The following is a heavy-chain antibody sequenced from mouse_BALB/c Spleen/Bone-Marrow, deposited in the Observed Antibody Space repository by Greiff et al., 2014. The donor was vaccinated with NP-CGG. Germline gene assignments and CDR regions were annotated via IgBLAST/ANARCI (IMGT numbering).Heavy chain of an antibody. V-gene: IGHV3-6*02. CDR1: GYSITSGYY. D-gene: IGHD1-1*01. Sequence: EESGPGLVKPSQSLSLTCSVTGYSITSGYYWNWIRQFPGNKLEWMGYISYDGSNNYNPSLKNRISITRDTSKNQFFLKLNSVTTEDTATYYCASYFYYAMDYWGQGTSVTVSS. J-gene: IGHJ4*01. CDR3: ASYFYYAMDY. CDR2: ISYDGSN.